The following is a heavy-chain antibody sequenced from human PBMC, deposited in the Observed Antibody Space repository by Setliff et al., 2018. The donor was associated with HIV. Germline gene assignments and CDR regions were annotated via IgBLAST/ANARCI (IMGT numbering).Heavy chain of an antibody. Sequence: SETLSLTCTVSGGSISSSGPGYYWGWVRQPPGGGLEWIGSVYYSGYTYYNPSLRSRVTISVDTSKNQFSLKLSSVSAADTAVYYCARSLAYCSGGGCSSGNYYYMDVWGKGTTATVSS. D-gene: IGHD2-15*01. V-gene: IGHV4-39*01. CDR1: GGSISSSGPGYY. CDR2: VYYSGYT. CDR3: ARSLAYCSGGGCSSGNYYYMDV. J-gene: IGHJ6*03.